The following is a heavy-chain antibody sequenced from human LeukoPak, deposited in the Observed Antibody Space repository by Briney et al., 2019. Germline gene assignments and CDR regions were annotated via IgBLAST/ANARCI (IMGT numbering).Heavy chain of an antibody. V-gene: IGHV3-53*01. CDR3: ARDQGGPPYY. CDR2: IYSGGST. D-gene: IGHD3-16*01. J-gene: IGHJ4*02. Sequence: GGSLRLSCAASGFTVNSNYMSWVRQATGKGLEWVSVIYSGGSTYYADSVKGRFTISRDNSKNTLYLQMNSLRAEDTAVYYCARDQGGPPYYWGQGTLVTVSS. CDR1: GFTVNSNY.